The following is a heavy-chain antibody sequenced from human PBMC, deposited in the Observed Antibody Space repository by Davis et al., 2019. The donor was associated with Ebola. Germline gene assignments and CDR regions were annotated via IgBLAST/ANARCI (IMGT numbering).Heavy chain of an antibody. D-gene: IGHD6-6*01. J-gene: IGHJ4*02. CDR1: GFIFTDNG. CDR2: VSGSGGGRA. V-gene: IGHV3-23*01. Sequence: GESLKISCAASGFIFTDNGMSWVRQAPGKGLEWVSSVSGSGGGRAYYTDSVKGRFTISRDRSRNTVFLQMNGLRADDTAVYYCARNLASNSYYYFDFWGQGTRVAVSS. CDR3: ARNLASNSYYYFDF.